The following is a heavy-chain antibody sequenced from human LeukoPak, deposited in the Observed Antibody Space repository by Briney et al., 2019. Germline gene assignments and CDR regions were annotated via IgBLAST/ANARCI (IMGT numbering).Heavy chain of an antibody. CDR2: MSYDGSNK. D-gene: IGHD3-9*01. V-gene: IGHV3-30*03. Sequence: PGGSLRLSCVASGFTFSNYYMHWVRQAPDKGLEWVSVMSYDGSNKYYGDSVKGRFTISRDNSKNTLYLQMNSLRAEDTAVYYCARENYDTLTGTYHGLDVWGQGTTVTVSS. CDR3: ARENYDTLTGTYHGLDV. J-gene: IGHJ6*02. CDR1: GFTFSNYY.